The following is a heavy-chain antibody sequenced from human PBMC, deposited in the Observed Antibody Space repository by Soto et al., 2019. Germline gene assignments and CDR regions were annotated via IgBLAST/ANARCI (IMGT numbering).Heavy chain of an antibody. Sequence: QVQLVQSGAEVKKPGASVKVSCKASGYTFTSYYMHWVRQAPGQGLEWMGIINPSGGSTSYAQKFQGRVTMTRDTSTSTVYMELSSLRSEDTAVYYCASSPFGGGSGDYLGYWGQGTLVTVSS. CDR3: ASSPFGGGSGDYLGY. CDR2: INPSGGST. D-gene: IGHD3-10*01. V-gene: IGHV1-46*03. J-gene: IGHJ4*02. CDR1: GYTFTSYY.